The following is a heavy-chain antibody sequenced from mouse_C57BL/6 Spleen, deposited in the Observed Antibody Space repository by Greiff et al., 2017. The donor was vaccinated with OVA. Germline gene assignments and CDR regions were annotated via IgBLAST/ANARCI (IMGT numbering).Heavy chain of an antibody. V-gene: IGHV1-54*01. CDR3: ARDYYGSIAY. Sequence: VQLQQSGAELVRPGTSVKVSCKASGYAFTNYLIEWVKQRPGQGLEWIGVINPGSGGTNYNEKFKGKATLTADKSSSTAYMQLSSLTSEDSEVYFCARDYYGSIAYWGQGTLVTVSA. CDR1: GYAFTNYL. J-gene: IGHJ3*01. CDR2: INPGSGGT. D-gene: IGHD1-1*01.